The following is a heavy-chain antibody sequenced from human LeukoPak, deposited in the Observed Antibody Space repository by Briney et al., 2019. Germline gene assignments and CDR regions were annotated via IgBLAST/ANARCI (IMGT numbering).Heavy chain of an antibody. CDR3: AREDYYDSSGNYAFDI. CDR2: ISGSGSNT. Sequence: PGGSLRLSCAASGFTFSSYAMSWVRQAPGKGLEWVSDISGSGSNTYYADSVKGRFTISRDNSKNTLYLQMNSLRVEDTAVYYCAREDYYDSSGNYAFDIWGQGTMVTVSS. V-gene: IGHV3-23*01. CDR1: GFTFSSYA. D-gene: IGHD3-22*01. J-gene: IGHJ3*02.